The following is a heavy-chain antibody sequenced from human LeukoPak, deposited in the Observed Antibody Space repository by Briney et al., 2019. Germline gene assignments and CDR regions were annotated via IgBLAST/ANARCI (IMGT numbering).Heavy chain of an antibody. D-gene: IGHD3-10*01. CDR1: GFTFSSYS. J-gene: IGHJ4*02. V-gene: IGHV3-21*01. Sequence: PGGSLRLSCAASGFTFSSYSMNWVRQAPGKGLEWVSSISSSSSYIYYADSVKGRFTISRDNAKNSLYLQMNSLRAEDTAVYYCARDLAPYYYGSGRSFDYWGQGTLVTVSS. CDR3: ARDLAPYYYGSGRSFDY. CDR2: ISSSSSYI.